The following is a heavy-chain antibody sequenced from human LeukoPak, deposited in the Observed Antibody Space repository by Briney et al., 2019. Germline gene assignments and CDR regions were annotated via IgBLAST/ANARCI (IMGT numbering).Heavy chain of an antibody. CDR1: GFTFSSYV. J-gene: IGHJ4*02. V-gene: IGHV3-23*01. D-gene: IGHD3-3*01. Sequence: GGSLRLSCAASGFTFSSYVMNWVRQVPGKGLEWVSSITGSGGNTYYADSVKGRFTISRDNSKSTLYLEMNSLRAEDTAVYYCARDLAPYYDFWSGYFDYWGQGTLVTVSS. CDR3: ARDLAPYYDFWSGYFDY. CDR2: ITGSGGNT.